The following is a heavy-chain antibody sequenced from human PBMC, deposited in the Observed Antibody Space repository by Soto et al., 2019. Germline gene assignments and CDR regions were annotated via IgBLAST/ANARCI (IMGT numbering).Heavy chain of an antibody. D-gene: IGHD2-15*01. CDR2: ISGSGGST. CDR1: GFTFSSYA. CDR3: AKTPGVVAALWLYFDY. J-gene: IGHJ4*02. Sequence: GGSLRLSCAASGFTFSSYAMSWVRQAPGKGLEWVSAISGSGGSTYYADSVKGRFTISRDNSKNTLNLQMNSLRAEDTAEYYYAKTPGVVAALWLYFDYWGQGTLVTVSS. V-gene: IGHV3-23*01.